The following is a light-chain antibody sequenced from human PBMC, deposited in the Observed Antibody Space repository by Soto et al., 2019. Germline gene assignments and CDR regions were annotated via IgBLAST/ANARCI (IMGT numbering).Light chain of an antibody. CDR2: AAS. CDR1: QSISSY. Sequence: EIQMTEPPSSLSPSVGDRVTITRRASQSISSYLNWYQQKPGKAPKLLIYAASSLQSGVPSRFSGSGSGTDFTLTISSLQPEDFATYYCQQSYSTLIAFGQGTRLEI. J-gene: IGKJ5*01. CDR3: QQSYSTLIA. V-gene: IGKV1-39*01.